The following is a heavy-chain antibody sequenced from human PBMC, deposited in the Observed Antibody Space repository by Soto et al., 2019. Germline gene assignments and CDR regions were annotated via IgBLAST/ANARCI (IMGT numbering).Heavy chain of an antibody. CDR3: AKDQTPVVATTSFDY. J-gene: IGHJ4*02. Sequence: GGSLRLSCAASGFTFSSYGMHWVRQAPGKGLEWVAVISYDGSNKYYADSVKGRFTISRDNSKNTLYLQMNSLRAEDTAVYYCAKDQTPVVATTSFDYWGQGTLVTVSS. D-gene: IGHD5-12*01. V-gene: IGHV3-30*18. CDR2: ISYDGSNK. CDR1: GFTFSSYG.